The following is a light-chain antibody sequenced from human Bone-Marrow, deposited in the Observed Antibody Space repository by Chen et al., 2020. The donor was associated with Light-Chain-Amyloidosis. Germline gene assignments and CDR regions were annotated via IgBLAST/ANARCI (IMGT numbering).Light chain of an antibody. CDR1: SSHVSGDNH. Sequence: QFALTHPPSVSGSPVQSSNISCTGTSSHVSGDNHVSWYQQHPDKAPKLMIYEVTNRPSWVPDRFSGSKSDNTASLTISGLQTEDEADYFCSSYTITNTLVFGSGTRVTVL. J-gene: IGLJ1*01. CDR2: EVT. CDR3: SSYTITNTLV. V-gene: IGLV2-14*01.